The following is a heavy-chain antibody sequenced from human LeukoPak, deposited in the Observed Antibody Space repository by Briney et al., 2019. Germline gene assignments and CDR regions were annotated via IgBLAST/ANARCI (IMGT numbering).Heavy chain of an antibody. CDR3: TRSGYDLVAELVPVDY. CDR1: GFTFSSYG. V-gene: IGHV3-49*04. CDR2: IRSKAYGGTT. J-gene: IGHJ4*02. D-gene: IGHD5-12*01. Sequence: AGGSLRLSCAASGFTFSSYGMHWVRQAPGKGLEWVGFIRSKAYGGTTEYAASVKGRFTISRDDSKSIAYLQMNSLKTEDTAVYYCTRSGYDLVAELVPVDYWGQGTLVTVSS.